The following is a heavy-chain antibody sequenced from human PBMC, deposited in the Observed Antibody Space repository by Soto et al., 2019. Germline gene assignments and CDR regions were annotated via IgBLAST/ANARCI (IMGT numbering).Heavy chain of an antibody. Sequence: GGSLRLSCAASGFTFSSYAMHWVRQAPGKGLEWVAVISYDGSNKYYADSVKGRFTISRDNSKNTLYLQMNSLRAEDTAVYYCARDGGLRLFYGMDVWGQGTTVTVSS. CDR3: ARDGGLRLFYGMDV. V-gene: IGHV3-30-3*01. J-gene: IGHJ6*02. CDR2: ISYDGSNK. CDR1: GFTFSSYA. D-gene: IGHD3-10*01.